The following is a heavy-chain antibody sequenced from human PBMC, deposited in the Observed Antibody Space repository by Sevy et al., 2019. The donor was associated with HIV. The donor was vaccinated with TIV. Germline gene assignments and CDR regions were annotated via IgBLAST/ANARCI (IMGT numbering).Heavy chain of an antibody. D-gene: IGHD2-15*01. CDR2: INPDGSDT. V-gene: IGHV5-51*01. CDR1: GYTFTDYW. J-gene: IGHJ4*02. CDR3: SRSECRGGSSLSIDY. Sequence: GESLKISCKASGYTFTDYWIGWVRQTAGKGLEWMGVINPDGSDTRYNPSFVGLVTISADRSLNTAYLQWRSLKASDTAMYFCSRSECRGGSSLSIDYWGQGSLVTVSS.